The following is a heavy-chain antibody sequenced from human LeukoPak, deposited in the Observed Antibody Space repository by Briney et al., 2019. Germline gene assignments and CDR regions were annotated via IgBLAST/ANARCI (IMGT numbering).Heavy chain of an antibody. CDR3: ARALAAAVYNWFDP. D-gene: IGHD6-13*01. J-gene: IGHJ5*02. CDR1: GGSISSSSYY. CDR2: IYYSGST. Sequence: SETLSLTCTVSGGSISSSSYYWGWIRQPPGKGLEWIVSIYYSGSTYYNPSLKSRVTISVDTSKNQFSLKLSSVTAADTAVYYCARALAAAVYNWFDPWGQGTLVTVSS. V-gene: IGHV4-39*01.